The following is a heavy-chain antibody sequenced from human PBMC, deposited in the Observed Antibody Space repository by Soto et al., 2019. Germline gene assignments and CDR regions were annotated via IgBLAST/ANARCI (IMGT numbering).Heavy chain of an antibody. Sequence: GASVKVSCKASGYTFRNFGISWVRQAPGQGLEWMGWISAYNANANYAQKLQGRLTMTADTSTSTAYMELRSLRSDDTAVYYCARENSYFDYWGQGTLVTVSS. CDR1: GYTFRNFG. J-gene: IGHJ4*02. V-gene: IGHV1-18*01. CDR3: ARENSYFDY. CDR2: ISAYNANA.